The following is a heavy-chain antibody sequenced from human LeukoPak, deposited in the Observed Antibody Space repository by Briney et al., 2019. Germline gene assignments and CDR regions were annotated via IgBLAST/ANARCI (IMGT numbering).Heavy chain of an antibody. V-gene: IGHV3-30-3*01. CDR2: ISYDGSNK. Sequence: GGSLRLSCAASGFTFSSYAMHWVRQAPGKGLEWVAVISYDGSNKYYADSEKGRFTISRDNSKNTLYLQMNSLRAEDTAVYYCARAGSCSQADYWGQGTLVTVSS. CDR3: ARAGSCSQADY. D-gene: IGHD1-26*01. CDR1: GFTFSSYA. J-gene: IGHJ4*02.